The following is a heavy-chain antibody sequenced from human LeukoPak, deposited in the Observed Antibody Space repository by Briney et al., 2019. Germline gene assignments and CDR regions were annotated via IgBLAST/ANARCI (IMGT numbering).Heavy chain of an antibody. Sequence: SETPSLTCSVSGNSISSGHYWGWIRQTPGKGLEWIGSIYLSGTTYYNPSLKSRVTISVDTSKNQFSLKLSSVTAADTAVYFCARIFILSGFSSYFDRWGQGTLVTVSS. D-gene: IGHD3-9*01. CDR3: ARIFILSGFSSYFDR. V-gene: IGHV4-38-2*02. J-gene: IGHJ4*02. CDR1: GNSISSGHY. CDR2: IYLSGTT.